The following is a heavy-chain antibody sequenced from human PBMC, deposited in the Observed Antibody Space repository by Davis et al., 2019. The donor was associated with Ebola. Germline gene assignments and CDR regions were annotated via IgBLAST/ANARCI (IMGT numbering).Heavy chain of an antibody. Sequence: GGSLRLSCAASGFTFSSYTMNWVRQAPGKGLEWVSYISSSSTNIFYADSVKGRFTVSRDNAKNSLFLQMSSLRDDDTAVYFCARGGRWYDILTEASLMDVWGKGTTVTVSS. D-gene: IGHD3-9*01. CDR3: ARGGRWYDILTEASLMDV. V-gene: IGHV3-48*02. J-gene: IGHJ6*04. CDR1: GFTFSSYT. CDR2: ISSSSTNI.